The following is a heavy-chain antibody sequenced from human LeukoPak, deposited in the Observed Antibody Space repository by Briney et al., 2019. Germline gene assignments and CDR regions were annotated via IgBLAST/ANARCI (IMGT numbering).Heavy chain of an antibody. V-gene: IGHV3-48*03. CDR3: ARARTYYYDSSGYYYLVY. Sequence: GGSLRLSCAASGFTFSSYAMNWVRQAPGKGLEWVSYISGSGGTIYYADSVKGRFTISRDNAKNSLYLQMNSLRAEDTAVYYCARARTYYYDSSGYYYLVYWGQGTLVTVSS. CDR2: ISGSGGTI. CDR1: GFTFSSYA. J-gene: IGHJ4*02. D-gene: IGHD3-22*01.